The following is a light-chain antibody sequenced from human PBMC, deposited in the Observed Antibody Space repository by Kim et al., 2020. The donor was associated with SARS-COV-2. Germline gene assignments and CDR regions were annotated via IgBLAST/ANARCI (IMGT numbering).Light chain of an antibody. CDR1: NIGSKS. Sequence: SYELTQPPSVSVAPGKTARITCGGNNIGSKSVHWYQQKPGQAPVLVIYYDSDRPSGIPERFSGSNSGNTVTLTISRVEAGDEADYYCPAWDSSSDHRVFG. V-gene: IGLV3-21*04. CDR2: YDS. J-gene: IGLJ1*01. CDR3: PAWDSSSDHRV.